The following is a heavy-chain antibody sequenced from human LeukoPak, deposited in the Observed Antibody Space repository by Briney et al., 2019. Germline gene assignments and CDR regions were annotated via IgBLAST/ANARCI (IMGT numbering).Heavy chain of an antibody. D-gene: IGHD2-2*01. CDR1: GGSISSGSYY. CDR3: ASALHCSSTSCYGELDY. CDR2: IYTSGST. J-gene: IGHJ4*02. Sequence: SETLSLTCTVSGGSISSGSYYWSWIRQPAGRGLEWIGRIYTSGSTNYNPSLKSRVTISVDTSKNQFSLKLSSVTAADTAVYYCASALHCSSTSCYGELDYWGQGTLVTVSS. V-gene: IGHV4-61*02.